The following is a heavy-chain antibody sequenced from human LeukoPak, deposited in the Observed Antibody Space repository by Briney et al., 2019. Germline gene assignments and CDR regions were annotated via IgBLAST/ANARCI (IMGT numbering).Heavy chain of an antibody. J-gene: IGHJ4*02. CDR1: GFTFRNYC. V-gene: IGHV3-7*01. Sequence: GGSLRLSCAASGFTFRNYCMTWVRQVPGKGLEWVASIKQDESEKYFLDSVKGRFTISRDNAENSLYLQMNSLRAEDTAVYYCARVYYQDSGTSYRHLDYWGQGTLVTVSS. CDR3: ARVYYQDSGTSYRHLDY. CDR2: IKQDESEK. D-gene: IGHD3-22*01.